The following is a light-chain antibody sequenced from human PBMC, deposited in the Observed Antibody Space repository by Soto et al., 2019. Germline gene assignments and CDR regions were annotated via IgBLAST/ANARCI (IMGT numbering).Light chain of an antibody. V-gene: IGKV1-5*03. CDR3: QQYDNWPPYT. CDR1: QSISSW. CDR2: KAS. J-gene: IGKJ2*01. Sequence: DIQMTQSPSTLSASVGDRVTITCRASQSISSWLAWYQQKPGKAPKLLIYKASSLESGVPSRFSGSGSGTEFTLTISSLQSEDVAVYYCQQYDNWPPYTFGQGTKVDIK.